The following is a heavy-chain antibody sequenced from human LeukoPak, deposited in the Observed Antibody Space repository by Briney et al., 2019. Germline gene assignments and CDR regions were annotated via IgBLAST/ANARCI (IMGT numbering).Heavy chain of an antibody. CDR3: VRGFSGVVGDY. CDR1: GGSLSDYY. CDR2: IKPGGIT. D-gene: IGHD3-10*01. Sequence: SETLSLTCAVYGGSLSDYYWSWIRQPPGEGLEWIGEIKPGGITNYNPSVKSRVTISADTSKNQLFLKVNSATAADTAVYYCVRGFSGVVGDYWGQGTLVTVSS. J-gene: IGHJ4*02. V-gene: IGHV4-34*01.